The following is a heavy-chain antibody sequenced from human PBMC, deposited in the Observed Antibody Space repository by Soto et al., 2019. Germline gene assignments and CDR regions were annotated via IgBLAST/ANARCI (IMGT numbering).Heavy chain of an antibody. V-gene: IGHV4-30-4*01. Sequence: SETLSLTCTVSGGSISSGDYYWSWIRQPPGKGLEWIGYIYYSGSTYYNPSLKSRVTISVDTFKNQFSLKLSSVTAADTAVYYCARDPRLRYFDWLAPDAFDIWGQGTMVTVSS. CDR2: IYYSGST. CDR1: GGSISSGDYY. CDR3: ARDPRLRYFDWLAPDAFDI. D-gene: IGHD3-9*01. J-gene: IGHJ3*02.